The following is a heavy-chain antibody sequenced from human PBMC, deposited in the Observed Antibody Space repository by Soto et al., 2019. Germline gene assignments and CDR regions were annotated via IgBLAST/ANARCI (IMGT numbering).Heavy chain of an antibody. V-gene: IGHV4-59*01. Sequence: SETLSLTCTVSGGSLSSYYWTWIRQSPGKGLEWIGYVYFSGNTNYNPSLKSRVTISIDTSKNQFSLRLASVTAADTAFYYCGSVRPSGYVLSWGQGTLVTVYS. J-gene: IGHJ5*02. D-gene: IGHD6-25*01. CDR1: GGSLSSYY. CDR2: VYFSGNT. CDR3: GSVRPSGYVLS.